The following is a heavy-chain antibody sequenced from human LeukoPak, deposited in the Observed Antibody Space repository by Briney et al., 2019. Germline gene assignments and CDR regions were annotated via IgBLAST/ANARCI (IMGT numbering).Heavy chain of an antibody. CDR1: GGSISSGGYS. V-gene: IGHV4-30-2*03. CDR2: IYYSGST. D-gene: IGHD3-3*01. Sequence: PSQTLSLTCAVSGGSISSGGYSWSWIRQPPGKGLEWIGSIYYSGSTYYNPSLKSRVTISVDTSKNQFSLKLSSVTAADTAVYYCAGQITIFGVATRYNWFDPWGQGTLVTVSS. J-gene: IGHJ5*02. CDR3: AGQITIFGVATRYNWFDP.